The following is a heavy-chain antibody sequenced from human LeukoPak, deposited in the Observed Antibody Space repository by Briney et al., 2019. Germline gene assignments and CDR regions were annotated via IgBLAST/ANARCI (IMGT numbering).Heavy chain of an antibody. CDR3: ARACGGDCKNRDAFDI. CDR1: GYNFTIYW. Sequence: GESLKISCKGSGYNFTIYWIGWVRQAPGQGLEWMGIINPSGGSTSYAQKFQGRVTMTRDMSTSTVYMELSSLRSEDTAVYYCARACGGDCKNRDAFDIWGQGTMVTVSS. CDR2: INPSGGST. J-gene: IGHJ3*02. V-gene: IGHV1-46*01. D-gene: IGHD2-21*02.